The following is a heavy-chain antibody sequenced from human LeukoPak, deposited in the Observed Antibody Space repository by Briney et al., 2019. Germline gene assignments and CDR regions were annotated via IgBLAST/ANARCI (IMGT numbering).Heavy chain of an antibody. Sequence: GGSLRLSCAASGFIFSSYDMHWVRQAPGKGLEWVELMRYDGITKYYADSVKGRFTVSRDNSKKTLYVQMNSLRDDDTAIYYCTKTGDSGSFSDYWGQGTLVTVSS. CDR1: GFIFSSYD. J-gene: IGHJ4*02. CDR3: TKTGDSGSFSDY. CDR2: MRYDGITK. D-gene: IGHD5-12*01. V-gene: IGHV3-30*02.